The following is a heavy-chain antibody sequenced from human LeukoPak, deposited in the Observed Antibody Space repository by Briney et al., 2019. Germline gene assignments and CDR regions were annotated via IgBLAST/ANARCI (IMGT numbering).Heavy chain of an antibody. Sequence: PGGSLRLSCAASGFTFSSYSMNRVRQAPGKGLEWVSYISSSSSYIYYADSVKGRFTISRDNAKNSLYLQMNSLRAEDTAVYYCARVGYGSGSYFESEYFDYWGQGTLVTVSS. J-gene: IGHJ4*02. CDR1: GFTFSSYS. V-gene: IGHV3-21*01. D-gene: IGHD3-10*01. CDR3: ARVGYGSGSYFESEYFDY. CDR2: ISSSSSYI.